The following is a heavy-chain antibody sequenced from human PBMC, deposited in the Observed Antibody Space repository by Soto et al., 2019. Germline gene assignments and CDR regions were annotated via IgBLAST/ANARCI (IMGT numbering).Heavy chain of an antibody. D-gene: IGHD1-26*01. Sequence: ASVKVSCTVSGYTLTELSMHWARQAPGKGLEWMGGFDPEEGETVYAQKFQGRVTMTEDTSTDTASMELSSLRSEDTAVYYCATRDSGGRLIYFDYWGQGTLVTVSS. CDR1: GYTLTELS. J-gene: IGHJ4*02. V-gene: IGHV1-24*01. CDR3: ATRDSGGRLIYFDY. CDR2: FDPEEGET.